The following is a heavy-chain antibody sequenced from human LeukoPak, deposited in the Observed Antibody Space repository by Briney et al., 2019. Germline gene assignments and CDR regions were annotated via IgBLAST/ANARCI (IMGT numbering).Heavy chain of an antibody. V-gene: IGHV1-2*02. J-gene: IGHJ3*02. CDR3: ASYGIVGASFGAFDI. D-gene: IGHD1-26*01. Sequence: GASVKVSCKASGYTFTGYYMHWVRQAPGQGLEWMGWINPNSGGTNYAQKFQGRVTMTRDTSISTAYMELSRLRSDDTAVYYCASYGIVGASFGAFDIWGQGTMVTVSS. CDR2: INPNSGGT. CDR1: GYTFTGYY.